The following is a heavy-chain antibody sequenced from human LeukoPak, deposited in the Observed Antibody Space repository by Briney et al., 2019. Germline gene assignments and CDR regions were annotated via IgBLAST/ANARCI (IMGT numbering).Heavy chain of an antibody. CDR3: AASPDYYDSSGYSYYFDY. CDR1: GFTFTSST. CDR2: IVVGSGNT. Sequence: SVKVSCKTSGFTFTSSTVQWVRQARGQRLEWIGWIVVGSGNTNYAQKFQERVTITRDMSTSTAYMELSSLRSEYTAVYYCAASPDYYDSSGYSYYFDYWGQGTLVTVSS. V-gene: IGHV1-58*01. D-gene: IGHD3-22*01. J-gene: IGHJ4*02.